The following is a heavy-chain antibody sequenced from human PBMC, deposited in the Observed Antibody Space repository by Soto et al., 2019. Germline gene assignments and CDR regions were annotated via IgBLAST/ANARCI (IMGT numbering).Heavy chain of an antibody. D-gene: IGHD1-20*01. CDR1: GFTFSNYA. CDR3: AKLPLANRYFDY. Sequence: EVQVLDSGGGLVQPGGSLRLSCAASGFTFSNYAMSWVRQAPGKGLEWVSIISGSGGSTYYADSVTGLFTISRDNSENTLSLQMNSLRAEDTAVYYCAKLPLANRYFDYWGQGNLFIVSS. CDR2: ISGSGGST. V-gene: IGHV3-23*01. J-gene: IGHJ4*02.